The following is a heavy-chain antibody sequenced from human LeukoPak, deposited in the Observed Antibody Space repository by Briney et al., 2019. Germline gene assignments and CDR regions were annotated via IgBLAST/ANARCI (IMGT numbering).Heavy chain of an antibody. CDR1: GYTFTSYG. D-gene: IGHD1-14*01. CDR2: ISAYNRNT. J-gene: IGHJ4*02. Sequence: ASVKVSCKASGYTFTSYGISWVRQAPGQGLEWMGWISAYNRNTNYAQKLQGRVTMTTDTSTSTAYMELRSLRSDDTAVYYCARDTTRDVDTLLHEFDYWGQGTLVTVSS. V-gene: IGHV1-18*01. CDR3: ARDTTRDVDTLLHEFDY.